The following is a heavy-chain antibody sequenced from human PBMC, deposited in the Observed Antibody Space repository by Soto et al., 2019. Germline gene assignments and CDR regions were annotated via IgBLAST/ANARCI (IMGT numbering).Heavy chain of an antibody. CDR2: ISYGGSNK. D-gene: IGHD4-17*01. CDR3: AKDPPLLYGDYMFQTPDY. Sequence: QVQLVESGGGVVQPGRSLRLSCAASGFTFSSYGMHWVRQAPGKGLEWVAVISYGGSNKYYADSVKGRFTISRDNSKNTLYLQMNSLRAEDTAVYYCAKDPPLLYGDYMFQTPDYWGQGTLVTVSS. CDR1: GFTFSSYG. V-gene: IGHV3-30*18. J-gene: IGHJ4*02.